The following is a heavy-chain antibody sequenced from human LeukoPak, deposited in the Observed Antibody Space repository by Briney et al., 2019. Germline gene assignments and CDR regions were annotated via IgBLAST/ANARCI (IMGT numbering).Heavy chain of an antibody. J-gene: IGHJ4*02. Sequence: GSLRLSCAASGFTFSNAWMSWVRQPPGKGLEWIGEINHSGSTNYNPSLKSRVTISVDTSKNQFSLKLSSVTAADTAVYYCARVKSRSRRIYYYDSSGPYRDFDYWGQGTLVTVSS. V-gene: IGHV4-34*01. CDR2: INHSGST. CDR3: ARVKSRSRRIYYYDSSGPYRDFDY. CDR1: GFTFSNAW. D-gene: IGHD3-22*01.